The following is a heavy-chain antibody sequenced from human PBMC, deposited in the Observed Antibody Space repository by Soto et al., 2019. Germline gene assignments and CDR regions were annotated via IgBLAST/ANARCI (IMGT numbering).Heavy chain of an antibody. CDR2: ISYDGSNK. CDR3: ARAYDSSGYYLSY. Sequence: QVQLVESGGGVVQPGRSLRLSCAASGFTFSSYAMHWVRQAPGKGLEWVAVISYDGSNKYYADSVKGRFTISRDNSKNTLYLQMNSLRAEDTGVYYCARAYDSSGYYLSYWGQGTLVTVSS. J-gene: IGHJ4*02. CDR1: GFTFSSYA. D-gene: IGHD3-22*01. V-gene: IGHV3-30-3*01.